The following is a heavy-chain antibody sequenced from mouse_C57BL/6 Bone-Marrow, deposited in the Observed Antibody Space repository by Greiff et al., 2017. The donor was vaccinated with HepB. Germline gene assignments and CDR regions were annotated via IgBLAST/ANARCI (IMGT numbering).Heavy chain of an antibody. CDR3: ARGNYDGAWFAY. J-gene: IGHJ3*01. Sequence: VQGVESGPGLVAPSQSLSITCTVSGFSLTSYAISWVRQPPGKGLEWLGVIWTGGGTNYNSALKSRLSISKDNSKSQVFLKMNSLQTDDTARYYCARGNYDGAWFAYWGQGTLVTVAA. CDR1: GFSLTSYA. V-gene: IGHV2-9-1*01. D-gene: IGHD2-4*01. CDR2: IWTGGGT.